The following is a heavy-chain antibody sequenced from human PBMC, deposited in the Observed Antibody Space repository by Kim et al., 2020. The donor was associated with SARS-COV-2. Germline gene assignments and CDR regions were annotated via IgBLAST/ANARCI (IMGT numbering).Heavy chain of an antibody. Sequence: GGSLRLPCAASGFTFSSYAMSWVRQAPGKGLEWVSAISGSGGSTYYADSVKGRFTISRDNSKNTLYLQMNSLRAEDTTVYYCPNLGSPEDWGRVRSYWGQGTLVTVSS. CDR1: GFTFSSYA. V-gene: IGHV3-23*01. CDR3: PNLGSPEDWGRVRSY. J-gene: IGHJ4*02. D-gene: IGHD7-27*01. CDR2: ISGSGGST.